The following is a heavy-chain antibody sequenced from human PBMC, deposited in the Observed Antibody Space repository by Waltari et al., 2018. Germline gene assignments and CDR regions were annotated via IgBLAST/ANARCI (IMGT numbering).Heavy chain of an antibody. Sequence: QVQLVQSGAEVKKPGSSVKVSCKASGGTFSSYAISWVRQAPGQGLEWMGRIIPIFGTANYAQKCQGRVTITADKSTSTAYMELSSLRSEDTAVYYCASKRVEATYDYGGKGDAFDIWGQGTMVTVSS. J-gene: IGHJ3*02. D-gene: IGHD4-17*01. CDR3: ASKRVEATYDYGGKGDAFDI. V-gene: IGHV1-69*08. CDR1: GGTFSSYA. CDR2: IIPIFGTA.